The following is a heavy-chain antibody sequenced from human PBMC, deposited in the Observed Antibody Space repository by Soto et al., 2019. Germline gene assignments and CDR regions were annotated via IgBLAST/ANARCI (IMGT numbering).Heavy chain of an antibody. Sequence: QMQLVEAGGGVVQPGTSLRLSCVGSGFTFTSYAIHWVRQTPGKGLEWLAVIWYDGITTFHTASVKGRFAISRDNSNNTVYLQMTSLRAEDTALYHCARAKSPHDCSGETCNSGIHPWGQGTLVTVSS. J-gene: IGHJ5*02. D-gene: IGHD2-15*01. CDR1: GFTFTSYA. CDR2: IWYDGITT. V-gene: IGHV3-33*01. CDR3: ARAKSPHDCSGETCNSGIHP.